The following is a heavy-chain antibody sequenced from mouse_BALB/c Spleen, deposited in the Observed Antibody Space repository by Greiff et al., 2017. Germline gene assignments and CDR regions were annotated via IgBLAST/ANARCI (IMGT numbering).Heavy chain of an antibody. CDR3: ATELGRFAY. D-gene: IGHD4-1*01. V-gene: IGHV1-69*01. CDR2: IDTSDSYT. J-gene: IGHJ3*01. Sequence: QVQLQQSGAELVMPGASVKMSCKASGYTFTDYWMHWVKQRPGQGLEWIGAIDTSDSYTSYNQKFKGKATLTVDESSSTAYMQLSSLTSEDSAVYYCATELGRFAYWGQGTLVTVSA. CDR1: GYTFTDYW.